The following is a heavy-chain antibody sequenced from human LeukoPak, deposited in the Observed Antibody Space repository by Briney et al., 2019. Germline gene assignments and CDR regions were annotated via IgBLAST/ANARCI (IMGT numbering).Heavy chain of an antibody. J-gene: IGHJ4*02. CDR1: GFTFNSYA. V-gene: IGHV3-21*01. Sequence: GGSLRLSCEASGFTFNSYAMNWVRQAPGKGLEWLSMISGSGDNTYYADSVKGRFTISRDNAKNSLYLQMNSLRAEDTAVYYCARDLYSGSYLDYWGQGTLVTVSS. CDR3: ARDLYSGSYLDY. D-gene: IGHD1-26*01. CDR2: ISGSGDNT.